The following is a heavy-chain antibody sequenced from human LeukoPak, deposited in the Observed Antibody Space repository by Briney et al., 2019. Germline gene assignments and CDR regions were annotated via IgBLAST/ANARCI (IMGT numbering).Heavy chain of an antibody. D-gene: IGHD5-12*01. CDR2: FDHSGSS. J-gene: IGHJ4*02. CDR3: MRVHGGYDYY. V-gene: IGHV4-39*07. Sequence: SETLSLTCTVSGGSISFNGYHWGWIRQSPGKGLELIGTFDHSGSSYYNPSLKSRGTISVDTSKKYVSLKLSSVTAADTAVYYCMRVHGGYDYYWGQGTLVTVSS. CDR1: GGSISFNGYH.